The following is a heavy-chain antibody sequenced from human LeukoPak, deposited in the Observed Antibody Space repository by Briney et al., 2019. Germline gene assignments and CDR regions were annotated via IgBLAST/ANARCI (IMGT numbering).Heavy chain of an antibody. Sequence: SETLSLTCTVSGGSISSGGYYWSWIRQHPGKGLEWIVYIYYSGSTYYNPSLKSRVTISVDTSKNQFSLKLSSVTAADTAVYYCATPGYCSGGSCPFDYWGQGTLVTVSS. CDR1: GGSISSGGYY. J-gene: IGHJ4*02. D-gene: IGHD2-15*01. CDR2: IYYSGST. CDR3: ATPGYCSGGSCPFDY. V-gene: IGHV4-31*03.